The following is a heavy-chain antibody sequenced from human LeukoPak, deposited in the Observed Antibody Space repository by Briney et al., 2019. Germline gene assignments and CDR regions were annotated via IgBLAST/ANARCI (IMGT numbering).Heavy chain of an antibody. D-gene: IGHD3-10*01. J-gene: IGHJ4*02. CDR3: AKAGSGSYGVFDY. CDR2: ISGSGGST. Sequence: PGGSLRLSCAASGFTFSSYAMSRVRQAPGKGLEWVSAISGSGGSTYYADSVKGRFTISRDDSKNTLYLQMNSLRAEDTAVYYCAKAGSGSYGVFDYWGQGTLVTVSS. V-gene: IGHV3-23*01. CDR1: GFTFSSYA.